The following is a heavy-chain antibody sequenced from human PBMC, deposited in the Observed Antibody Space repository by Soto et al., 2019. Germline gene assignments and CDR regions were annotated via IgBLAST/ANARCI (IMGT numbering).Heavy chain of an antibody. CDR3: ARGQVVAAQH. D-gene: IGHD2-15*01. CDR1: AGSISSGGYY. J-gene: IGHJ4*02. Sequence: SETLSLTCTVSAGSISSGGYYWSWIRKHPRKGLEWIGYIYYRRTTYYNPSLKSRVSISVDTSKNQFTLKLSYGTRADLAAYYCARGQVVAAQHWGQGTLVIVSS. CDR2: IYYRRTT. V-gene: IGHV4-31*03.